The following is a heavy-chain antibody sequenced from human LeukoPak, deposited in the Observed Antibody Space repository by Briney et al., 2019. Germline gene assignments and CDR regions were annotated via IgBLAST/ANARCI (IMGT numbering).Heavy chain of an antibody. D-gene: IGHD2-15*01. J-gene: IGHJ4*02. CDR1: GGSISSSSCY. Sequence: SGTLSLTCTVSGGSISSSSCYWGWIRQPPGKGLEWIGSIYYSGSTYYNPSLKSRVTISVDTSKNQFSLKLSSVTAADTAVYYCARGRLYCSGGSCYSFDYWGQGTLVTVSS. CDR2: IYYSGST. CDR3: ARGRLYCSGGSCYSFDY. V-gene: IGHV4-39*07.